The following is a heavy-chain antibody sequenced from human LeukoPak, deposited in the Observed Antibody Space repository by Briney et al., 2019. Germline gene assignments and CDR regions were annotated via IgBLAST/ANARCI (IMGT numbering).Heavy chain of an antibody. V-gene: IGHV4-59*01. D-gene: IGHD6-19*01. CDR1: GGSISSYY. CDR2: IYYSGST. Sequence: SETLSLTCTVSGGSISSYYWSWIRQPPGKGLEWIGYIYYSGSTNYNPSLKSRVTISVDTSKNQFSLKLSSVTAADTAVYYCARAPLGSSGFYYYYGMDVRGQGTTVTVSS. CDR3: ARAPLGSSGFYYYYGMDV. J-gene: IGHJ6*02.